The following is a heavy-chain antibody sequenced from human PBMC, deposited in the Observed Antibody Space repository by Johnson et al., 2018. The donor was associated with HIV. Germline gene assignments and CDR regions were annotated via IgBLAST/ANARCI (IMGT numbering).Heavy chain of an antibody. D-gene: IGHD3-16*01. CDR2: IRSKANSYAT. V-gene: IGHV3-73*01. J-gene: IGHJ3*02. CDR1: RFTFDDYV. CDR3: TTVAAFGAFDI. Sequence: VQLVESGGGVVWPGGSLRLSCEASRFTFDDYVMSWVRQAPGKGLEWVGRIRSKANSYATAYAASVKGRFTISRDDSKNTVYLQMNSLKTEDTAIYYCTTVAAFGAFDIWGQGTMVTVSS.